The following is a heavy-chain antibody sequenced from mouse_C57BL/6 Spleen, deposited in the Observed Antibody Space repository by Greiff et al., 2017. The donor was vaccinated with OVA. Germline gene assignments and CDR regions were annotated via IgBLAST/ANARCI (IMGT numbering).Heavy chain of an antibody. CDR2: ISSGSSTI. Sequence: EVQLVESGGGLVKPGGSLKLSCAASGFTFSDYGMHWVRQAPEKGLEWVAYISSGSSTIYYADTVKGRFTISRDNAKNTLFLQMSSLRSEDTAMYYCARDYYGSRRPFYAMDYWGQGTSVTVSS. CDR1: GFTFSDYG. V-gene: IGHV5-17*01. J-gene: IGHJ4*01. CDR3: ARDYYGSRRPFYAMDY. D-gene: IGHD1-1*01.